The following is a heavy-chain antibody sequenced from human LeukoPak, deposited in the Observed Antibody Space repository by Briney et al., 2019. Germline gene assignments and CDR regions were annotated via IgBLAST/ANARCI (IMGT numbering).Heavy chain of an antibody. J-gene: IGHJ4*02. CDR2: VSSGFHA. Sequence: PGGSLRLSCTASGLTLGSHDMHWVRQIPGQGLEWVAAVSSGFHAFFAASVQGRFTVSREDARNSLYLQMNSLRAGDTAVYYCVREARGYHYTYFDYWGQGTLVTVSS. D-gene: IGHD5-18*01. CDR1: GLTLGSHD. V-gene: IGHV3-13*01. CDR3: VREARGYHYTYFDY.